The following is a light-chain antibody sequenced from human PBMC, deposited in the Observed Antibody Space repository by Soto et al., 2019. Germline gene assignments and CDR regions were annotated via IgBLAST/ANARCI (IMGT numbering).Light chain of an antibody. CDR2: GAS. J-gene: IGKJ4*01. Sequence: EIVMTQSPATLSVSPGERATLSCRASQSISSKLAWYQQKPGQAPRLLIYGASTRATGIPVRFSGSGSGTEFTLTITSLQSEDFAVYYCQEYNNWHPITFGGGDQGGYQ. CDR3: QEYNNWHPIT. CDR1: QSISSK. V-gene: IGKV3-15*01.